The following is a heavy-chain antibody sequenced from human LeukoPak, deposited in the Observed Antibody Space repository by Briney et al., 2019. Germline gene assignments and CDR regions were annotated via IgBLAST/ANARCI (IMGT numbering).Heavy chain of an antibody. CDR3: ARDWGEDYYYYGMDV. V-gene: IGHV3-11*01. Sequence: PGRSLRLSCAASGFTFSDYYMSWIRQAPGKGLEWVSYISSSGSTIYYADSVKGRFTISRDNAKNSLYLQMNSLRAEDTAVYYCARDWGEDYYYYGMDVWGQGTTVTVSS. D-gene: IGHD3-16*01. CDR2: ISSSGSTI. J-gene: IGHJ6*02. CDR1: GFTFSDYY.